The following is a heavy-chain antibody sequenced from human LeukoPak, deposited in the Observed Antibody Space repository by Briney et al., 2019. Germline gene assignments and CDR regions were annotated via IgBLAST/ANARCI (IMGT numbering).Heavy chain of an antibody. CDR3: TAYCGGDCYPENWYFDL. J-gene: IGHJ2*01. V-gene: IGHV4-59*01. CDR1: GGSISSYY. D-gene: IGHD2-21*01. CDR2: IYYSGST. Sequence: SETLSLTCTVSGGSISSYYWSWIRQPPGKGLEWIGYIYYSGSTNYNPSLKSRVTISVDTSKNQFSLKLSSVTAAGTAVYYCTAYCGGDCYPENWYFDLWGRGTLVTVSS.